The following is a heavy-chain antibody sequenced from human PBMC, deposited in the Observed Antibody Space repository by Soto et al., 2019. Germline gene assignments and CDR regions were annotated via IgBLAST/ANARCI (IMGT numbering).Heavy chain of an antibody. CDR1: GFTVSSSY. CDR3: ARGYWLDP. J-gene: IGHJ5*02. V-gene: IGHV3-66*01. CDR2: IYSGGNT. Sequence: VQLVESGGGLVQPGGSLRLSCAAFGFTVSSSYMTWVRQAPGEGLGWVSIIYSGGNTYYVHSLKDRFTISRDNSKNTLYIQINMLRPDDTAVYYCARGYWLDPWGQGPLVTVSS.